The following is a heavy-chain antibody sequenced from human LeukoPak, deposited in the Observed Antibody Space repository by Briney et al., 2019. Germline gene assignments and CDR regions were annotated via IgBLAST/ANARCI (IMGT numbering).Heavy chain of an antibody. Sequence: GGSLRLSCAASGFTFSSYWMQWVRQAPGKGLVWVSRINTDGSGATYADSVEGRFTVSRDNAKNSLFLQMNSLKVEDTAVYYCAREVDYFDSSNFYPHLRFDPWGQGTLVIVSS. CDR3: AREVDYFDSSNFYPHLRFDP. CDR2: INTDGSGA. D-gene: IGHD3-22*01. CDR1: GFTFSSYW. V-gene: IGHV3-74*01. J-gene: IGHJ5*02.